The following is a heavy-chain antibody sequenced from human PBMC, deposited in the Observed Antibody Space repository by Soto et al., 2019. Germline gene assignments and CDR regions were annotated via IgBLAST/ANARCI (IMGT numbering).Heavy chain of an antibody. Sequence: GGSLRLSCAASGFTFSSYAMSWVRQAPGKGLEWVSAISGSGGSTYYADSVKGRFTISRDNSKNTLYLQMNSLRAEDTAVYYCAKDYSRKGVARYAFDIWGQGTMVTVSS. V-gene: IGHV3-23*01. D-gene: IGHD5-18*01. CDR3: AKDYSRKGVARYAFDI. J-gene: IGHJ3*02. CDR1: GFTFSSYA. CDR2: ISGSGGST.